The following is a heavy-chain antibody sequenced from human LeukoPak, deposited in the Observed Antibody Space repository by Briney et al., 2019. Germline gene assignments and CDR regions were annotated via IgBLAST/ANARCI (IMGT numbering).Heavy chain of an antibody. V-gene: IGHV3-30*18. D-gene: IGHD1-14*01. CDR1: GFTFSNYG. CDR3: AKDPDATRRIKSIGIDY. J-gene: IGHJ4*02. Sequence: GGSLRLSCAPSGFTFSNYGMHWVRQAPGKGLDWVAVISYDGRNEYYADSVKGRFTISRDNSKNTLYLQMNSLRAEDTAVYYCAKDPDATRRIKSIGIDYWGQGTLVTVSS. CDR2: ISYDGRNE.